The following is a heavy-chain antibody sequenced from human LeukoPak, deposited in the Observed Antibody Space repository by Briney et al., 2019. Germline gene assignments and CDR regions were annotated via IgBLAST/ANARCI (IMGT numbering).Heavy chain of an antibody. D-gene: IGHD2-2*01. Sequence: GGSLRLSCAASGFTFTYSEMNWIRQAPGKGLEWVSYISTSGSNIYYADSVKGRFTISRDNAKNSLYLQMSSLRAEDTAVYYCARHQLLDYWGQGTLVTVSS. CDR2: ISTSGSNI. CDR1: GFTFTYSE. CDR3: ARHQLLDY. J-gene: IGHJ4*02. V-gene: IGHV3-48*03.